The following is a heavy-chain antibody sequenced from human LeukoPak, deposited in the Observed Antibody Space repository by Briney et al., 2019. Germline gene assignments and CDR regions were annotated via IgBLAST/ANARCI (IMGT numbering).Heavy chain of an antibody. CDR1: GFIFRNYD. Sequence: GGSLRLSCAVSGFIFRNYDMHWVRQGAGKGLEWVSTIGTAGDTYYQDSVRGRFTISRENVQNPLYLQMSSLRAGDTAIYYCVRAPPGSRAYYYSYMDVWGKGTTVTISS. CDR2: IGTAGDT. V-gene: IGHV3-13*01. J-gene: IGHJ6*03. CDR3: VRAPPGSRAYYYSYMDV. D-gene: IGHD1-26*01.